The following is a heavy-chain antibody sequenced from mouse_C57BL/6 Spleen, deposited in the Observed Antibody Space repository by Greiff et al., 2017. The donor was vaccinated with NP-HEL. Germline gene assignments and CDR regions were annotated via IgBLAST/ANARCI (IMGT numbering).Heavy chain of an antibody. CDR1: GFTFSDYY. CDR2: INYDGSST. CDR3: ARGIYYYGSSYGSYAMDY. Sequence: EVQLVESEGGLVQPGSSMKLSCTASGFTFSDYYMAWVRQVPEKGLEWVANINYDGSSTYYLDSLKSRFIISRDNAKNILYLQMSSLKSEDTATYYCARGIYYYGSSYGSYAMDYWGQGTSVTAAS. J-gene: IGHJ4*01. V-gene: IGHV5-16*01. D-gene: IGHD1-1*01.